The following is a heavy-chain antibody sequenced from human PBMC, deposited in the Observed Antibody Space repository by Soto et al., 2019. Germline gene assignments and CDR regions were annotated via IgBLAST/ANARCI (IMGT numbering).Heavy chain of an antibody. CDR1: GGSISSGGYY. CDR2: IYYSGST. CDR3: ARGPTYYYDTSFDY. V-gene: IGHV4-31*03. Sequence: SETLSLTCTVSGGSISSGGYYWSWIRQHPGKGLEWIGYIYYSGSTYYNPSLKSRVTISVDTSKNQFSLKLSSVTAADTAVYYCARGPTYYYDTSFDYWGRGTLVTVSS. D-gene: IGHD3-22*01. J-gene: IGHJ4*02.